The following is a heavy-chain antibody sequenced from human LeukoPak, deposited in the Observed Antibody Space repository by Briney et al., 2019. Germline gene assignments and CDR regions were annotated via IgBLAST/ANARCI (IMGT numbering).Heavy chain of an antibody. CDR1: GFTFSNYW. V-gene: IGHV3-74*01. J-gene: IGHJ4*02. CDR3: AKDRGSSWAITTFRY. CDR2: INSDGRST. D-gene: IGHD6-13*01. Sequence: SGGSLRLPCAASGFTFSNYWMHWVRQAPGKGLVWVSRINSDGRSTSYADSVKGRFTISRDNAKNTVYLQMNSLRAEDTAVYFCAKDRGSSWAITTFRYWGQGTLVTVSS.